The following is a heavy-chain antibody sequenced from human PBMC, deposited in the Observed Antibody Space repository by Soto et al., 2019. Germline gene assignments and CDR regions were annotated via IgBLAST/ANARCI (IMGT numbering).Heavy chain of an antibody. D-gene: IGHD1-26*01. CDR1: GYTFTSYG. Sequence: QVQLVQSGAEVKKPGASVKVSCKASGYTFTSYGISWVRQAPGQGLEWMGWISAYNGNTNYAQKLQGRVTMTTDTNTSTAYMELRSLRCDDTAVYYCAGANGGSYQTYYYYYYGMDVWGQGTTVTVSS. J-gene: IGHJ6*02. V-gene: IGHV1-18*01. CDR2: ISAYNGNT. CDR3: AGANGGSYQTYYYYYYGMDV.